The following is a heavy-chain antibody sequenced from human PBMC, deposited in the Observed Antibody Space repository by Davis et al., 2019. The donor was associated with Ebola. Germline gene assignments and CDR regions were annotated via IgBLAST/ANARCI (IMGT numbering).Heavy chain of an antibody. CDR1: GFTFSSYW. J-gene: IGHJ4*02. CDR3: ARKARRGIMGATVYDFDY. D-gene: IGHD1-26*01. Sequence: PGGSLRLSCAASGFTFSSYWMHWVRQAPGKGLVWVSRINSDGTSTTYADSVKGRFAISRDNAKNSLYLQMNSLRAEDTAVYYCARKARRGIMGATVYDFDYWGQGTLVTVSS. CDR2: INSDGTST. V-gene: IGHV3-74*01.